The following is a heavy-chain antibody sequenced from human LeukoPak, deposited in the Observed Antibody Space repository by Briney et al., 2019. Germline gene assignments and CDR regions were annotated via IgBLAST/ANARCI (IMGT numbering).Heavy chain of an antibody. CDR2: IYYRWCT. CDR1: GGSISSYY. Sequence: SETLSLTCTVSGGSISSYYWSWMRQPPGKELEGIGYIYYRWCTNYSPSLKSRVTISVDTFKNQSSLKLSSVTAADTAVYYCAREALGYCSGGSCNMLWGQGTLVTVSS. J-gene: IGHJ4*02. D-gene: IGHD2-15*01. CDR3: AREALGYCSGGSCNML. V-gene: IGHV4-59*01.